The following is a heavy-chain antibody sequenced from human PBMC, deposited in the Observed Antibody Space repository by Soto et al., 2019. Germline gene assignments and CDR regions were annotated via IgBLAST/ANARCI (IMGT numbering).Heavy chain of an antibody. CDR1: GDSVSSNSAG. CDR2: TYYRSKWYY. Sequence: PSQTLSLTCAITGDSVSSNSAGWSWVRQSPSRGLEWLGRTYYRSKWYYEYAVSVRGRITINPDTSKNQYSLQLNSVAPEDTAVYFCARGEQYSGRIFDYWGQGTLVTVSS. D-gene: IGHD1-26*01. V-gene: IGHV6-1*01. J-gene: IGHJ4*01. CDR3: ARGEQYSGRIFDY.